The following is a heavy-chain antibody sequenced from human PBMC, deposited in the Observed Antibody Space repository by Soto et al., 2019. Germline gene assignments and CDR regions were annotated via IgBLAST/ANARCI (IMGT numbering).Heavy chain of an antibody. V-gene: IGHV4-34*01. CDR3: ARVWVQAATPISLWFDP. CDR1: GGSFSGYY. CDR2: INHSGST. J-gene: IGHJ5*02. D-gene: IGHD2-15*01. Sequence: QVQLQQWGAGLLKPSETLSLTCAVYGGSFSGYYWSWIRQPPGKGLEWIGEINHSGSTNYNPSLKSRVTISVDTSKNQFSLKLSSVTAADTAVYYCARVWVQAATPISLWFDPWGQGTLVTVSS.